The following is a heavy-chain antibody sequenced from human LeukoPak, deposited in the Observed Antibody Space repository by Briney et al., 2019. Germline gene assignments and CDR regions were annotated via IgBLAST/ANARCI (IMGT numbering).Heavy chain of an antibody. D-gene: IGHD2-15*01. J-gene: IGHJ4*02. Sequence: SEALSLTCAVYGGSFSGYYWSWIRQPPGKGLEWIGEINHSGSTNYNPSLKSRVTISVDTSKNQFSLKLSSVTAADTAVYYCASVNSTPYPWGQGTLVTVSS. CDR1: GGSFSGYY. V-gene: IGHV4-34*01. CDR3: ASVNSTPYP. CDR2: INHSGST.